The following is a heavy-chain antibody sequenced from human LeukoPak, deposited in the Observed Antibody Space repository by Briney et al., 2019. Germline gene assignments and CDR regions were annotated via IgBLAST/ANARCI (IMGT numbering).Heavy chain of an antibody. CDR1: GFTFSSYA. Sequence: PGGSLRLSCAASGFTFSSYAMSWVRQAPGKGLEWVSAISGSGGSTYYADSVKGRFTISRDNSKNTLYLQMNSLRAEDTAVYYCAKDRRDPSYYYDSSGYQGNDYWGQGTLVTVSS. J-gene: IGHJ4*02. V-gene: IGHV3-23*01. D-gene: IGHD3-22*01. CDR2: ISGSGGST. CDR3: AKDRRDPSYYYDSSGYQGNDY.